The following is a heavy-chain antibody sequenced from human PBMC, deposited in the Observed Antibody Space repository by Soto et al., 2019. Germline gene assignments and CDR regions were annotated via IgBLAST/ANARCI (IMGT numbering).Heavy chain of an antibody. J-gene: IGHJ6*03. D-gene: IGHD6-13*01. CDR2: IYPGDSDT. Sequence: EVQLVQSGAEVKKPGESLKISCKGSGYSFTSYWIGWVRQMPGKGLEWMGIIYPGDSDTRYSPSFQGQVTISADKSISTAYLQWSSLKASDTAMYYCARQLPRRSSSWLYYYYYLDVWGKGTTVTVSS. V-gene: IGHV5-51*01. CDR3: ARQLPRRSSSWLYYYYYLDV. CDR1: GYSFTSYW.